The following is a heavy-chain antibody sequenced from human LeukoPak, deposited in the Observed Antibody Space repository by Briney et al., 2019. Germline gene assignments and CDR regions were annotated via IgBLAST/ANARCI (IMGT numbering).Heavy chain of an antibody. CDR3: ARDLGYYDILTGYSSSYP. J-gene: IGHJ5*02. Sequence: SVKVSCKASGGTFSSYAISWVRQAPGQGLEWMGGIIPIFGTANYAHKFQGRVTITADESTSTAYMELSSLRSEDTAVYYCARDLGYYDILTGYSSSYPWGQGTLVTVSS. CDR1: GGTFSSYA. D-gene: IGHD3-9*01. V-gene: IGHV1-69*13. CDR2: IIPIFGTA.